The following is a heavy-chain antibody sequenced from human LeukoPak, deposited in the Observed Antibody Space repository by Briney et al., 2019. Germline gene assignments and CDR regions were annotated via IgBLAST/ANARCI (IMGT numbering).Heavy chain of an antibody. CDR1: GYTFTSYD. V-gene: IGHV1-8*01. D-gene: IGHD6-19*01. CDR3: ARGGVEQWLDLDY. Sequence: EASVKVSSKASGYTFTSYDINWVRQATRQGLEWMGWMNPNSGNTGYAQKFQGRVTMTRNTSISTAYMELSSLRSEDTAVYYCARGGVEQWLDLDYWGQGTLVTVSS. J-gene: IGHJ4*02. CDR2: MNPNSGNT.